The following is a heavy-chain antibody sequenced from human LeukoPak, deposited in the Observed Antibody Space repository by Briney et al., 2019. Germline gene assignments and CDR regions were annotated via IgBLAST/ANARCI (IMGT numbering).Heavy chain of an antibody. CDR2: ISSNGGST. CDR3: ARGEKYCTNGVCYQKWGPFDY. CDR1: GFTFSTYA. V-gene: IGHV3-64*01. Sequence: AGGSLRLSCAASGFTFSTYAMHWVRQAPGKGLEYVSAISSNGGSTYYANSVKGRFTISRDNSKNTLYLQMGSLRAEDTAVYYCARGEKYCTNGVCYQKWGPFDYWGQGTLVTVSS. D-gene: IGHD2-8*01. J-gene: IGHJ4*02.